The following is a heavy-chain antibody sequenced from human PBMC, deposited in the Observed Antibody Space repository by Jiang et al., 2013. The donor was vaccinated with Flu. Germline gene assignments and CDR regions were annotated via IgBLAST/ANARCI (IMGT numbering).Heavy chain of an antibody. CDR1: GFTVSSNY. J-gene: IGHJ4*02. V-gene: IGHV3-53*01. CDR3: ARGSSGWYADFDY. Sequence: QLLESGGGLIQPGGSLRLSCAASGFTVSSNYMSWVRQAPGKGLEWVSVIYSGGSTYYADSVKGRFTISRDNSKNTLYLQTNSLRAEDTAVYYCARGSSGWYADFDYWGQGTLLTVSS. D-gene: IGHD6-19*01. CDR2: IYSGGST.